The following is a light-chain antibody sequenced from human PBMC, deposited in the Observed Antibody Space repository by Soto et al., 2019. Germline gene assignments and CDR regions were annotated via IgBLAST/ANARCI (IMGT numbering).Light chain of an antibody. CDR1: HSISSR. V-gene: IGKV1-5*03. J-gene: IGKJ1*01. CDR3: QQYHTYSAFT. Sequence: DIPMTQSPSTLSASLGDRVTITCRASHSISSRLAWYQHKPGRAPKVLIYKAATLESGGPSRYSGSGSGTEFTLTLSILRPDDFAFDFCQQYHTYSAFTFGQGTKVEIK. CDR2: KAA.